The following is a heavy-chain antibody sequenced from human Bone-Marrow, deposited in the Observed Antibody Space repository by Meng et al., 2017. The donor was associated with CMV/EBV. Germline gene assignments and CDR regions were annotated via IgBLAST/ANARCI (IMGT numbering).Heavy chain of an antibody. V-gene: IGHV3-72*01. CDR3: TSVRTRFGELLGGDY. Sequence: GESLKISCAASGFTFSDHYMDWVRQAPGKGLEWVGRTRNKANSYTAEYAASVKGRFTISRDDSKNSLYLQMNSLKIEDTAVYYCTSVRTRFGELLGGDYWGQGTRVTVSS. J-gene: IGHJ4*02. D-gene: IGHD3-10*01. CDR2: TRNKANSYTA. CDR1: GFTFSDHY.